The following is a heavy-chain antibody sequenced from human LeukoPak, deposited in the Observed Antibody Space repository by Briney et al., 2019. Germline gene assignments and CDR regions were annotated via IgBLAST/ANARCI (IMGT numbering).Heavy chain of an antibody. CDR1: GFTFDDYA. CDR2: TSWNSGTI. V-gene: IGHV3-9*03. Sequence: PGRSLRLSCAASGFTFDDYAMHWVRQAPGKGLEWVAGTSWNSGTIAYGDSVKGRFTISRDNAKDSLWLQMNSLRAEDMALYYCAKDSRPGFDTSGWYSFDYWGQGTLVTVSS. J-gene: IGHJ4*02. D-gene: IGHD6-19*01. CDR3: AKDSRPGFDTSGWYSFDY.